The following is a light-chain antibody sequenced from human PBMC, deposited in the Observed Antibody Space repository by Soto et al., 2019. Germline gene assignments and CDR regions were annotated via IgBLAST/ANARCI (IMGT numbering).Light chain of an antibody. J-gene: IGKJ3*01. CDR1: QGISSY. V-gene: IGKV1-9*01. Sequence: DIQLTQSPSFLSASVGDRVTITCRASQGISSYLAWSQQKPGKAPKLLIYAASTLQSGVPSRFSGSGSGTEFTLTISSLQPEDFATYYCQQLNSYPLFGPGTKVDIK. CDR3: QQLNSYPL. CDR2: AAS.